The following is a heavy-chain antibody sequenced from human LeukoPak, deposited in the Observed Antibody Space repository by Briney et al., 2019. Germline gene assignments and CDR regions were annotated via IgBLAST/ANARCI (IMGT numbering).Heavy chain of an antibody. D-gene: IGHD6-13*01. J-gene: IGHJ4*02. Sequence: PGGSLRLSCAASGFNFNTYWMSWVRQAPGKGLEWVANIKQDGSEKFYVDSMKGRFTISRDNSKNSLYLQMNSLRAEDTAVYYCAVQRTLWQQVLDHWGQGTLVTVSS. CDR3: AVQRTLWQQVLDH. V-gene: IGHV3-7*03. CDR2: IKQDGSEK. CDR1: GFNFNTYW.